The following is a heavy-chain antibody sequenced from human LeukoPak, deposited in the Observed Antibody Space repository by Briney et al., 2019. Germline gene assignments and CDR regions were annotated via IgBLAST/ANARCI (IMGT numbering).Heavy chain of an antibody. CDR2: IYYSGST. J-gene: IGHJ5*02. Sequence: SETLSLTCTVSGGSISSSSYYWGWIRQPPGKGLEWIGSIYYSGSTYYNPSLKSRVTISVDTSKNQFSLKLRSVTAADTAVYYCAREVRTAAAGTAWFDPWGQGTLVTVSS. V-gene: IGHV4-39*07. CDR1: GGSISSSSYY. D-gene: IGHD6-13*01. CDR3: AREVRTAAAGTAWFDP.